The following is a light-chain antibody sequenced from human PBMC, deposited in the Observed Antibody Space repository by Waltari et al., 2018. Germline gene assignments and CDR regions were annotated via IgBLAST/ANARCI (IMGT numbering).Light chain of an antibody. CDR1: SSDVGGTNS. CDR2: DVT. V-gene: IGLV2-14*01. CDR3: SSSTSSNTLV. Sequence: PASVSGSPGQSITISCTGTSSDVGGTNSVSWHQQHPGKAPKLMIYDVTNRPSGVSNRFSASKSGNTASLTISGVQAEDEADYYCSSSTSSNTLVFGGGTKLTVL. J-gene: IGLJ3*02.